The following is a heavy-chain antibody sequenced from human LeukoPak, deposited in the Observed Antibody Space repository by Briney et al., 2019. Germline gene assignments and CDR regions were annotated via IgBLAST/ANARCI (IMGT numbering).Heavy chain of an antibody. Sequence: GGSLRLSCAASGFTFSSYGMHWVRQAPSKGLEWVAVISYDGSNKYYADSVKGRFTTSRDNSKNTLYLQMNSLRAEDTAVYYCAKVSYDFWSGYYYWGQGTLVTVSS. J-gene: IGHJ4*02. CDR1: GFTFSSYG. CDR3: AKVSYDFWSGYYY. CDR2: ISYDGSNK. V-gene: IGHV3-30*18. D-gene: IGHD3-3*01.